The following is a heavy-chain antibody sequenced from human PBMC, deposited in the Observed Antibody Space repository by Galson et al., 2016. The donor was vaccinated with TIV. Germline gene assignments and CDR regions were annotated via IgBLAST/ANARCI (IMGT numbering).Heavy chain of an antibody. Sequence: SVKVSCKASGYTFTSYHINWVRQATGQGLEWMGWINPDSGNAGYVQKFQGRVNMTRNISASTVYMELSSLRSEDTAVYYCARSWSVVAPNWVDPWGQGTLVTVSS. CDR3: ARSWSVVAPNWVDP. D-gene: IGHD2-2*01. V-gene: IGHV1-8*02. CDR1: GYTFTSYH. J-gene: IGHJ5*02. CDR2: INPDSGNA.